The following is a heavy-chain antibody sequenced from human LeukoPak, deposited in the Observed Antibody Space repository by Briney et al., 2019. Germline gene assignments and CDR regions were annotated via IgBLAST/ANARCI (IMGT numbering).Heavy chain of an antibody. Sequence: PSETLSLTCTVSGGSISSYYWSWIRQPPEKGLEWIGYIYYSGSTNYNPSLKSRVTISVDTSKNQFSLKLSSVTAADTAVYYCARRESSGYYEGDWFDPWGQGTLVTVSS. CDR3: ARRESSGYYEGDWFDP. J-gene: IGHJ5*02. CDR2: IYYSGST. D-gene: IGHD3-22*01. CDR1: GGSISSYY. V-gene: IGHV4-59*01.